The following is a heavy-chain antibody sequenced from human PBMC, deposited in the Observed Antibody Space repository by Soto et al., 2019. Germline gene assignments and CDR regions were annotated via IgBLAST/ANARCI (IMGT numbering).Heavy chain of an antibody. D-gene: IGHD2-2*01. J-gene: IGHJ4*02. CDR2: ISGSGGYI. CDR3: AKDTCTSTNCYADY. V-gene: IGHV3-23*01. CDR1: GFIFNNYV. Sequence: EVQLLESGGGLVQPGGSLRLSCAASGFIFNNYVMNWVRQAPGKGLEWVSSISGSGGYIYYADSVRGRFTIARDNSNNPLHLQMKSLRAEDTAIYYCAKDTCTSTNCYADYWGQGTLVTVSS.